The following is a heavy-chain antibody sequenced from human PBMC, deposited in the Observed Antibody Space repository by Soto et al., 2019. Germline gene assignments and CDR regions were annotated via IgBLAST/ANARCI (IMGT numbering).Heavy chain of an antibody. CDR1: VGTFSRYS. CDR3: AREDRDRETGLVPAAIDGMDV. J-gene: IGHJ6*02. V-gene: IGHV1-69*08. D-gene: IGHD2-2*01. Sequence: QVQLVQSGAEVKKPGSSVKVSCKASVGTFSRYSITWVRQAPGHGREWIGMNIPTFGIPTYAQKFQGRVTFTADEYTSTAYMEVRSLRSDDTAVYYCAREDRDRETGLVPAAIDGMDVWGQGTTVTVSS. CDR2: NIPTFGIP.